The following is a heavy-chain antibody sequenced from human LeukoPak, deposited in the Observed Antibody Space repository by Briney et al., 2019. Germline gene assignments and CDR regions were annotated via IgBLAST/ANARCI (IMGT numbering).Heavy chain of an antibody. CDR1: GFTFNNAR. D-gene: IGHD2-21*01. V-gene: IGHV3-15*01. CDR2: IKSKIDGGEI. CDR3: TTTLSVNARCY. Sequence: PGGSLRLSCAASGFTFNNARKSWARHAPGKGREWVGRIKSKIDGGEIEYAAPASGRFTISRDDSKDTVYLQMNGLKTEDTAVYYCTTTLSVNARCYWGQGTLVTVSS. J-gene: IGHJ4*02.